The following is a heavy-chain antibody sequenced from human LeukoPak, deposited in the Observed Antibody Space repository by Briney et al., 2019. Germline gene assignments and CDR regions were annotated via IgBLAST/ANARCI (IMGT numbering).Heavy chain of an antibody. D-gene: IGHD6-13*01. CDR3: ARGYTSSLRYFDH. Sequence: SETLSLTCTVSGGSISSGGYYWSWIRQHPVKGVEWIGYIYFSGSTYYNPSLKSRVTISVDTSKNQFSLNLSSVSAADTAVYYCARGYTSSLRYFDHWGQGTLVTVSS. J-gene: IGHJ4*02. CDR1: GGSISSGGYY. V-gene: IGHV4-31*03. CDR2: IYFSGST.